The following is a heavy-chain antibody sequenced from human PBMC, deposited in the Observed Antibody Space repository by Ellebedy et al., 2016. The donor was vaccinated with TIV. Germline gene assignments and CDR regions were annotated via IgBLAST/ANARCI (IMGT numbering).Heavy chain of an antibody. D-gene: IGHD3-10*01. J-gene: IGHJ3*02. CDR3: ARETFNDVDLKLWGVLDM. CDR2: IFIDGTT. V-gene: IGHV3-66*01. CDR1: ELTVSVNY. Sequence: GGSLRLSCAASELTVSVNYMSWVRQAPGTGLEWVSVIFIDGTTYYADSVKGRFTISRDNSKNTLYIQMNSLRAEDTAVYYCARETFNDVDLKLWGVLDMWGQGTMVTVSS.